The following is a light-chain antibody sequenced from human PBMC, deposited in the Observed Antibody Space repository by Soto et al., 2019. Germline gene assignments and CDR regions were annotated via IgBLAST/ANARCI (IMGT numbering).Light chain of an antibody. V-gene: IGLV2-23*01. J-gene: IGLJ1*01. Sequence: QSVLTQPASVSGSPGQSITISCTGTSSDVGSYNLVSWYQQHPGKAPKLMIYEDNDRPSGVSNRFSGSKSGNTASLTISGLPAEDEADYFCCSYAGSSTPYVFGTGTKLTVL. CDR3: CSYAGSSTPYV. CDR1: SSDVGSYNL. CDR2: EDN.